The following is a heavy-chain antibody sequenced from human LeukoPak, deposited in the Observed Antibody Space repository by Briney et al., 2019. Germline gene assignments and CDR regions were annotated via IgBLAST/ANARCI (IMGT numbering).Heavy chain of an antibody. CDR2: IYPGDSDT. D-gene: IGHD6-13*01. Sequence: GESLKISCKASGYIFTTHWLGWVRQMPGKGLEWMGIIYPGDSDTTYSPSFQGQVTISADKSISTAYLQWSSPKSSDTAMYYCAREGAAGPGYFDYWGQGTLVTVSS. CDR1: GYIFTTHW. CDR3: AREGAAGPGYFDY. J-gene: IGHJ4*02. V-gene: IGHV5-51*01.